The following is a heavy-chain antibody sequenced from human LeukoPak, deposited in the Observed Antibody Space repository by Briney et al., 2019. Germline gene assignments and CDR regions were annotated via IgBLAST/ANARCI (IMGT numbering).Heavy chain of an antibody. D-gene: IGHD2-21*02. CDR3: AKSLAYCGGDCPENFDY. J-gene: IGHJ4*02. Sequence: PGGSLRLSCAASGFTFSSYSMNWVRQAPGKGLEWGSYISGSSSTIYYADSVKGRFTISRDNSKNTLYLQMNSLRAEDTAVYYCAKSLAYCGGDCPENFDYWGQGTLVTVSS. CDR2: ISGSSSTI. CDR1: GFTFSSYS. V-gene: IGHV3-48*01.